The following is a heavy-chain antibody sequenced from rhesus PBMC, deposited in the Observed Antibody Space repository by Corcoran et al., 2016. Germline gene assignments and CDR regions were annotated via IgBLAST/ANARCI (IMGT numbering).Heavy chain of an antibody. CDR3: ATDGIAAALDY. V-gene: IGHV1-111*02. Sequence: EVQLVQSGAEVKKPGASVKISCKAAGYTFTDYYLHWVRQAPGKVLEWMGRVDPEDGEAINEHKFHDRVTTTADKSTDTAYMELSSPISEDTAAYYCATDGIAAALDYWGQGVLVTVSS. J-gene: IGHJ4*01. CDR2: VDPEDGEA. D-gene: IGHD6-13*01. CDR1: GYTFTDYY.